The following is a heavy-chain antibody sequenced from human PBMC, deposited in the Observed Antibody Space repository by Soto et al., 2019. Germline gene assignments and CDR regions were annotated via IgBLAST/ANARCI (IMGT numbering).Heavy chain of an antibody. CDR3: AREELVAAALTLGMDV. J-gene: IGHJ6*02. CDR2: IWYDGSNK. V-gene: IGHV3-33*01. Sequence: GSLRLSCAASGFTFSSYGMHWVRQAPGKGLEWVAVIWYDGSNKYYADSVKGRFTISRDNSKNTLYLQMNSLRAEDTAVYYCAREELVAAALTLGMDVWGQGTTVTVSS. D-gene: IGHD2-15*01. CDR1: GFTFSSYG.